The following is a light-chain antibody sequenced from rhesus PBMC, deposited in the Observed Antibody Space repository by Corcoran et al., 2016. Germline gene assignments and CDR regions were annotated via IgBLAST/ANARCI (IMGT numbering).Light chain of an antibody. CDR2: KAS. V-gene: IGKV1-22*01. Sequence: DIQMTQSPSSLSASVGDTVTITCRASQSISSWLDWYQQKPGKDPKFLIYKASSLQSGVPSRFRGSGAGTDCSLTISRLQPADFATYYCQQGYNIPWTFGQGTKVEIK. J-gene: IGKJ1*01. CDR1: QSISSW. CDR3: QQGYNIPWT.